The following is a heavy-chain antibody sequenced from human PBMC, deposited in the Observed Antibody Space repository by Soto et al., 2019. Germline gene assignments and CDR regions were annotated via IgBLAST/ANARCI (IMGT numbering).Heavy chain of an antibody. V-gene: IGHV3-30*18. CDR3: TKDLQPRYDFWSGYYSNWFYP. J-gene: IGHJ5*02. Sequence: QVQLVESGGGVVQPGRSLRLSCAASGFTFSSYGMHWVRQAPGKGLEWVSVISYDGSNKYYADSVKGRFPISRDNSKNTLYLQMNSLIAEDTAVYYCTKDLQPRYDFWSGYYSNWFYPWGQGTLFTVSS. D-gene: IGHD3-3*01. CDR2: ISYDGSNK. CDR1: GFTFSSYG.